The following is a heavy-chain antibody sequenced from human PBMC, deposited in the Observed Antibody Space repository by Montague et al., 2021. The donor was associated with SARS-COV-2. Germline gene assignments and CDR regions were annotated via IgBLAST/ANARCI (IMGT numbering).Heavy chain of an antibody. J-gene: IGHJ4*02. D-gene: IGHD1-26*01. Sequence: CAISGDSVSRYSAAWNWIRQSPSRGPERLGRTYYRSKWHNDYAVSVKSRITINPDTSKNQISLQLNSVTPEYTAVYYCARTSASSDYWGQGTLVTVSS. CDR3: ARTSASSDY. CDR2: TYYRSKWHN. V-gene: IGHV6-1*01. CDR1: GDSVSRYSAA.